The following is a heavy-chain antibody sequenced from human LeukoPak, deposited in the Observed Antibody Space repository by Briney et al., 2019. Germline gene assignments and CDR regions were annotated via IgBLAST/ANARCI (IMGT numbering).Heavy chain of an antibody. CDR3: ARDFIKSAAYDY. CDR1: GGSISSSSYY. V-gene: IGHV4-39*07. D-gene: IGHD2-2*01. J-gene: IGHJ4*02. Sequence: SETLSLTCTVFGGSISSSSYYWGWIRQPPGKGLEWIGSIYYSGSTYYNPSLKSRVTISVDTSKNQFSLKLSSVTAADTAVYYCARDFIKSAAYDYWGQGTLVTVSS. CDR2: IYYSGST.